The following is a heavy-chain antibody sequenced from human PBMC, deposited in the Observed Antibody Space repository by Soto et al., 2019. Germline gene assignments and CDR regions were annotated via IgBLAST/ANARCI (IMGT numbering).Heavy chain of an antibody. V-gene: IGHV1-2*04. CDR2: INPNSGGT. Sequence: QVQLVQSGAEVKKPGASVKVSCKASGYTFTGYYMHWVRQAPGQGLEWMGWINPNSGGTNYAQKFQGWVTMTRDTHINHAYMELSRLRSDDTAVYYCARAGIVVVPADPYYMDVWGKGTTVTVSS. D-gene: IGHD2-2*01. J-gene: IGHJ6*03. CDR3: ARAGIVVVPADPYYMDV. CDR1: GYTFTGYY.